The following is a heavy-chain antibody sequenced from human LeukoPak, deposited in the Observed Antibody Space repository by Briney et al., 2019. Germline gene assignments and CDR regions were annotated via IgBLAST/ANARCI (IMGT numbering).Heavy chain of an antibody. Sequence: GRSLRLSCAASGFTFSSYGMHWVRQAPGKGLEWVALIWYDGSNKYYADSVKGRFTISRDNSKNTLYLQMNSLRAEDAAVYYCAKGTDHYYYYMDVWGKGTTVTVSS. J-gene: IGHJ6*03. D-gene: IGHD2-2*01. CDR3: AKGTDHYYYYMDV. CDR2: IWYDGSNK. CDR1: GFTFSSYG. V-gene: IGHV3-33*06.